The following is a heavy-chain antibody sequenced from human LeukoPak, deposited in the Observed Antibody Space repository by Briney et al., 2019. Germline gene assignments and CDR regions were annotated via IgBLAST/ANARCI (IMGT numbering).Heavy chain of an antibody. CDR1: GGSFSGYY. J-gene: IGHJ4*02. Sequence: SETLSLTCAVYGGSFSGYYWSWIRQPPGKGLEWIGEINHSGSTNYNPSLKSRVTISVDTSKNQFSLKLSSVTAADTAVYYCARLIEMAISWGQGTLVTVSS. CDR3: ARLIEMAIS. D-gene: IGHD5-24*01. V-gene: IGHV4-34*01. CDR2: INHSGST.